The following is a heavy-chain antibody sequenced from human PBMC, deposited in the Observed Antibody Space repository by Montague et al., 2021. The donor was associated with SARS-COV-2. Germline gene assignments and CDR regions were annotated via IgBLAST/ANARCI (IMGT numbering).Heavy chain of an antibody. CDR1: GFTFSSYT. CDR3: ARNSGGNSGGFKIYWYFDL. V-gene: IGHV3-21*01. Sequence: SLRLSCAASGFTFSSYTMSWVRQAPGKGLEWVSSIFGSNTNRYYADSVKGRFTISRDNAKDSLYLQMDSLRAEDTAVYYCARNSGGNSGGFKIYWYFDLWGRGSLVTVSS. J-gene: IGHJ2*01. CDR2: IFGSNTNR. D-gene: IGHD4-23*01.